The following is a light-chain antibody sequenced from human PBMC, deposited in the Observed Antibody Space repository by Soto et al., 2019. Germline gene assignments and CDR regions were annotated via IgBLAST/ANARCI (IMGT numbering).Light chain of an antibody. J-gene: IGKJ5*01. V-gene: IGKV1-9*01. CDR1: EDITNS. CDR2: TVS. Sequence: DIPLTQSPSLLSASVGDRVTITCRASEDITNSLAWYHQKPGKTPKFLISTVSTLQSGVRSRFSGSGSGTEFTLTISGLQPEDFATYYCQQFKSYPITFGQGTRL. CDR3: QQFKSYPIT.